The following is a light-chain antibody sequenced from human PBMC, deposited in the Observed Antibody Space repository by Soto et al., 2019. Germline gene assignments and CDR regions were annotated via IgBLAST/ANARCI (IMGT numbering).Light chain of an antibody. Sequence: DIQMTQSPSSLSASVGDRVTITCRASQSISSYLNWYQQKPGRAPKLLIYAASSLQSGVPSRFSGSSSETAFTLTIISLQPEDFATYYCQQSYSVPFTCGAGTKVDIK. J-gene: IGKJ3*01. V-gene: IGKV1-39*01. CDR1: QSISSY. CDR2: AAS. CDR3: QQSYSVPFT.